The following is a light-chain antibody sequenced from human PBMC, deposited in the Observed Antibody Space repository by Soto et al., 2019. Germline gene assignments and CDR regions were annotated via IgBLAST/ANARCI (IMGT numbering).Light chain of an antibody. CDR1: SSDVGDYNY. CDR2: DVS. CDR3: SSYTTSNTRQIV. V-gene: IGLV2-14*03. J-gene: IGLJ1*01. Sequence: QSALTQPASVYGSPGQSITISCTGTSSDVGDYNYVSWYQHHPGKAPKLMIYDVSNRPSGVSNRFSGSKSGNTASLTISGLQPEDEADYYCSSYTTSNTRQIVFGTGTKVTVL.